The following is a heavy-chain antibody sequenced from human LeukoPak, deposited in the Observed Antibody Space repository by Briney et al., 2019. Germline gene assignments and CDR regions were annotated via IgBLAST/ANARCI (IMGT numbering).Heavy chain of an antibody. Sequence: SGTLSLTCAVSGGSISSSNWWSWVRQPPGKGLEWIGEIYHSGSTNYNPSLKSRVTMSVDTSKNQFSLKLSSVTAADTAVYYCARESRRSYCNEYWGQGTLVTVSS. CDR1: GGSISSSNW. D-gene: IGHD3-10*01. J-gene: IGHJ4*02. CDR2: IYHSGST. CDR3: ARESRRSYCNEY. V-gene: IGHV4-4*02.